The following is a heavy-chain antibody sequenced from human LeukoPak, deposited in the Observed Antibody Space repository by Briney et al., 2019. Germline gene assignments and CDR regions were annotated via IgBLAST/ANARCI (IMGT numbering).Heavy chain of an antibody. J-gene: IGHJ4*02. D-gene: IGHD2-15*01. CDR2: ISNNGGYT. V-gene: IGHV3-23*01. Sequence: GGSLRLACAACGFTSSSSAMSWVRQAPGKGLEWISAISNNGGYTYYADSVQGRFTISRDNSKSTLCLQMNSLRAEDTAVYYCAKQLGYCSDGSCYFPYWGQGTLVTVSS. CDR1: GFTSSSSA. CDR3: AKQLGYCSDGSCYFPY.